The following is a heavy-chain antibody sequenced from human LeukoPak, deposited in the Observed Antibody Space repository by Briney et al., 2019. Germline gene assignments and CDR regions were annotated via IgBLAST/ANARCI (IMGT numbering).Heavy chain of an antibody. V-gene: IGHV3-53*01. CDR2: IYNGGST. CDR3: ARLDTAMVPSYFDY. J-gene: IGHJ4*02. D-gene: IGHD5-18*01. Sequence: GGSLRLSCAASGFTVSSNYMSWVRQAPGKGLEWVSVIYNGGSTYYADSVKGRFTISRDNSKNTLYLQMNSLRAEDTAVYYCARLDTAMVPSYFDYWGQGTLVTVSS. CDR1: GFTVSSNY.